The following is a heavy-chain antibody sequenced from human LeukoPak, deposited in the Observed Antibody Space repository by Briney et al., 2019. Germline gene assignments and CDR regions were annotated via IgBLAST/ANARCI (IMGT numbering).Heavy chain of an antibody. CDR1: GFTFSSYW. CDR2: IKQDGSEK. D-gene: IGHD2-2*01. V-gene: IGHV3-7*01. Sequence: GGSLRLSCAASGFTFSSYWMSWVRQAPGKGLEWVANIKQDGSEKYYVDSVKGRFTISRDNAKNSLYLQMNSLRAEDTAVYYCAKGGPAAMWDNWFDPWGQGTLVTVSS. J-gene: IGHJ5*02. CDR3: AKGGPAAMWDNWFDP.